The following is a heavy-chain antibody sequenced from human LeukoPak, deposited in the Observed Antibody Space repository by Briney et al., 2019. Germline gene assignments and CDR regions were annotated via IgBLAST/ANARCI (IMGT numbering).Heavy chain of an antibody. Sequence: GRSLRLSCAASGFTFSSYAMHWVRQAPGKGLEWVAVISYDGSNKYYADSVKGRFTISRDNSKNTLYLQMNSLRAEDTAVYYCARENVEMATSDYWGQGTLVTVSS. J-gene: IGHJ4*02. CDR1: GFTFSSYA. CDR3: ARENVEMATSDY. V-gene: IGHV3-30-3*01. D-gene: IGHD5-24*01. CDR2: ISYDGSNK.